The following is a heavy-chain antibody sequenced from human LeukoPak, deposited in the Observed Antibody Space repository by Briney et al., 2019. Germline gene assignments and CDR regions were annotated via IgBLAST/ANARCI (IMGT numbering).Heavy chain of an antibody. Sequence: GASVKVSCKASGGTFSSYDISWVRQAPGQGLEWMGGIIPIFGTANYAQKFQGRVTITADESTSTAYMELSSLRFEDTAVYYCAREGVGATKRGAFDYWGQGTLVTVSS. CDR2: IIPIFGTA. CDR3: AREGVGATKRGAFDY. D-gene: IGHD1-26*01. CDR1: GGTFSSYD. J-gene: IGHJ4*02. V-gene: IGHV1-69*13.